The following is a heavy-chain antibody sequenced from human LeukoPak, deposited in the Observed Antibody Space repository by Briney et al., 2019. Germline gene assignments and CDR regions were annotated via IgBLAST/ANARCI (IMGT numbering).Heavy chain of an antibody. V-gene: IGHV4-34*01. D-gene: IGHD3-10*01. CDR1: GGSFSGYY. CDR2: NNQSGSS. J-gene: IGHJ1*01. CDR3: ARGELLWFGEDWFQH. Sequence: PSETLTLTCAVYGGSFSGYYWSWIRHPPGKGLEWIGDNNQSGSSDYNPSLKSRVTMSVDTSKNQFSLKLSSGTAADTAVYYCARGELLWFGEDWFQHWGQGTLVTVSS.